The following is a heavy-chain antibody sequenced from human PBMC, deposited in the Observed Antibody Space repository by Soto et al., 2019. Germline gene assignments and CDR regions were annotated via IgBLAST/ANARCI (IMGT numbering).Heavy chain of an antibody. D-gene: IGHD2-21*02. CDR1: GFSFINFA. V-gene: IGHV3-23*01. CDR2: IGASGDIT. Sequence: GVSLRLLCAAAGFSFINFAVSWISQTPGKGPEWVAGIGASGDITWYADSVKGRLSISRDNSKNTLYLQLKSLRFEDTAVHYCETDDFTNHGDDYFDYWGPGTLVTVYS. CDR3: ETDDFTNHGDDYFDY. J-gene: IGHJ4*02.